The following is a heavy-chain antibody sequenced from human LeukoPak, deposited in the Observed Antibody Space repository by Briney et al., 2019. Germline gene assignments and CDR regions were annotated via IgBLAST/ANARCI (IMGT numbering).Heavy chain of an antibody. Sequence: GGSLRLSCAASGFTFSSYEMNWVRQAPGKGLEWVSYISSSGSTIYYADSVKGRFTISRHNAKNSLYLQMNSLRAEDTAVYYCARVHGGSFYDSSGYLEFDYWGQGTLVTVSS. CDR2: ISSSGSTI. CDR1: GFTFSSYE. CDR3: ARVHGGSFYDSSGYLEFDY. D-gene: IGHD3-22*01. J-gene: IGHJ4*02. V-gene: IGHV3-48*03.